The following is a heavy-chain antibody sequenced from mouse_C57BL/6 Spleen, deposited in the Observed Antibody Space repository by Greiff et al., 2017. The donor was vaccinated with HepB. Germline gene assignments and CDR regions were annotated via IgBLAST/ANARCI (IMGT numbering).Heavy chain of an antibody. Sequence: EVQVVESEGGLVQPGSSMKLSCTASGFTFSDYYMAWVRQVPEKGLEWVANINYDGSSTYYLDSLKSRFIISRDNAKNILYLQMSSLKSEDTATYYCARDGSNYEDYAMDYWGQGTSVTVSS. V-gene: IGHV5-16*01. CDR1: GFTFSDYY. CDR2: INYDGSST. CDR3: ARDGSNYEDYAMDY. J-gene: IGHJ4*01. D-gene: IGHD1-1*01.